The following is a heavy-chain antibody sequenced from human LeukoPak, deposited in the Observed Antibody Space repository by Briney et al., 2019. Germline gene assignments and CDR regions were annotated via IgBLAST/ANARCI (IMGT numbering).Heavy chain of an antibody. Sequence: GASVKVSCKASGYTFSSYYMHWVRQAPGQGLEWVGLINPTGDSTNYAQNFRGRVTMTRDTSTSTVYMDLSSLRSEDTAVYYCEREASGGYFDYWGQGTLVTVSS. J-gene: IGHJ4*02. V-gene: IGHV1-46*01. D-gene: IGHD4-23*01. CDR3: EREASGGYFDY. CDR2: INPTGDST. CDR1: GYTFSSYY.